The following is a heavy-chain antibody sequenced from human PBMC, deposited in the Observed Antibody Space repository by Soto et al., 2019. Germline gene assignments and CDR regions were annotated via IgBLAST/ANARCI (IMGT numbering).Heavy chain of an antibody. CDR1: GGSLSDYF. CDR2: INHLGSI. Sequence: SETMSLTCVFSGGSLSDYFWSLIRQPPGMALEWIGEINHLGSINYNPSLKSRVTMSVDTSKNQFSLTLNSVTAADTATYYCARGGISHWAYFYYMDVWDRGTTVTVSS. D-gene: IGHD2-21*01. J-gene: IGHJ6*03. CDR3: ARGGISHWAYFYYMDV. V-gene: IGHV4-34*01.